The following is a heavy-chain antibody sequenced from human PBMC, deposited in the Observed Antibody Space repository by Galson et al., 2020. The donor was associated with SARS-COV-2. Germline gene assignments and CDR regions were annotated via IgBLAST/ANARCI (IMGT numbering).Heavy chain of an antibody. J-gene: IGHJ6*02. V-gene: IGHV4-34*01. CDR3: ARGIRSVVPHIVVVVAVPYYSFGMDV. D-gene: IGHD2-15*01. CDR2: INHSGNT. CDR1: GGSFSDYY. Sequence: SQTLSLTCAVYGGSFSDYYWTWIRQSPGKGLEWIGEINHSGNTNYNPSLKSRVTISVDTSKNQFSLKMSSMTAADTDVYYCARGIRSVVPHIVVVVAVPYYSFGMDVWGQGTTVTVSS.